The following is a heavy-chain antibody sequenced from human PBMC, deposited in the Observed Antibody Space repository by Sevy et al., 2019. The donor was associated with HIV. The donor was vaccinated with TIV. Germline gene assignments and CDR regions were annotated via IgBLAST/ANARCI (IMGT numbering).Heavy chain of an antibody. CDR2: ISRSGGST. Sequence: GGSLRLSCAASRFTFSNYAMSWVRQAPGKGLEWVSSISRSGGSTYYADSVKGRFTISRDNSKNTLYLQMNRLRAEDTAVYYCAKVDVVVPGADYGMDVWGQGTTVTVSS. CDR1: RFTFSNYA. D-gene: IGHD2-2*01. CDR3: AKVDVVVPGADYGMDV. J-gene: IGHJ6*02. V-gene: IGHV3-23*01.